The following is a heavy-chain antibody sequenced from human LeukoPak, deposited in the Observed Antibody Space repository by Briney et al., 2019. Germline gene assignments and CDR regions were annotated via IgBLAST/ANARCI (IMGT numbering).Heavy chain of an antibody. CDR1: GYSFTYYW. J-gene: IGHJ6*02. CDR3: ARQYYGSGSYYLGGRYYGMDV. Sequence: GESLKISCKGSGYSFTYYWIGWVRQMPGKGLEWMGITHPGDSDTRYSPSFQGQATTSADKSISTAYLQWSSLKASDTAMYYCARQYYGSGSYYLGGRYYGMDVWGQGTTVTVSS. D-gene: IGHD3-10*01. V-gene: IGHV5-51*01. CDR2: THPGDSDT.